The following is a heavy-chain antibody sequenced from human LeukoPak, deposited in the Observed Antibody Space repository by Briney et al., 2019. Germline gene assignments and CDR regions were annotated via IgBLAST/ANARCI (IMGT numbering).Heavy chain of an antibody. J-gene: IGHJ4*02. Sequence: PGGSLRLSCAASGFTFSSYSMNWVRQAPGKGLEWVSSISSSSSYIYYADSVKGRFTISRDNAKNSLYLQMNSLRAEDTAVYCCARGYYDILTGYYPDYWGQGTLVTVSS. D-gene: IGHD3-9*01. CDR1: GFTFSSYS. V-gene: IGHV3-21*01. CDR3: ARGYYDILTGYYPDY. CDR2: ISSSSSYI.